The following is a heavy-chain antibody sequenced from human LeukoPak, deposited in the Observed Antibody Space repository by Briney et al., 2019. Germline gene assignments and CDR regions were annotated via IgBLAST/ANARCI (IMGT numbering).Heavy chain of an antibody. CDR1: GGSISSYY. Sequence: SETLPLTCTVSGGSISSYYWSWIRQPPGKGLEWIGYIYYSGSTNYNASLKSRLTISADTSKNQFSLKLSSVTAADTAVYYCARGGGCRSTSCDFDHWGQGTLVTVSS. CDR2: IYYSGST. J-gene: IGHJ4*02. CDR3: ARGGGCRSTSCDFDH. V-gene: IGHV4-59*01. D-gene: IGHD2-2*01.